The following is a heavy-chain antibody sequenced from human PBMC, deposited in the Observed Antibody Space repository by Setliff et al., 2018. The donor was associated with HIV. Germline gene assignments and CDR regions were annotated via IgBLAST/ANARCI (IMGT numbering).Heavy chain of an antibody. J-gene: IGHJ6*03. D-gene: IGHD2-2*01. Sequence: PSETLSLTCTVSGGSISSGSYYWSWIRQPAGKGLEWIGRIYTSGSTNYNPSLKSRVTISVDTSKNQFSLKLSSVTAADTAVYYCARADIVVVPAAISSIFYYYYYMDVWGKGTTVTVSS. CDR1: GGSISSGSYY. CDR3: ARADIVVVPAAISSIFYYYYYMDV. V-gene: IGHV4-61*02. CDR2: IYTSGST.